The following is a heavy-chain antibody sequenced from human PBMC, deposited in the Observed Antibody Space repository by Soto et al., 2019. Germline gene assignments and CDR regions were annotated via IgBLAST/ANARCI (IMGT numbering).Heavy chain of an antibody. V-gene: IGHV4-31*03. CDR3: ARLNAFDLDY. CDR2: IYYSGST. Sequence: SETLSLTCTVSGGSISSGGYYWSWIRQHPGKGLEWIGYIYYSGSTYYNPSLKSRVTISVDTSKSQFSLKLSSVTAADTAVYYCARLNAFDLDYWGQGTLVTVSS. J-gene: IGHJ4*02. CDR1: GGSISSGGYY.